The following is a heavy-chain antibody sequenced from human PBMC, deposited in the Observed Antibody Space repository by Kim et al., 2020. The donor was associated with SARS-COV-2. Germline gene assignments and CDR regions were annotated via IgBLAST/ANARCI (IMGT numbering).Heavy chain of an antibody. V-gene: IGHV4-4*02. J-gene: IGHJ6*02. Sequence: YSPSRKSRVTISVDKSRNQFALKRSYVSAADTAVYYCARDMGGSIDGMDGWGQGTTVTVSS. D-gene: IGHD5-12*01. CDR3: ARDMGGSIDGMDG.